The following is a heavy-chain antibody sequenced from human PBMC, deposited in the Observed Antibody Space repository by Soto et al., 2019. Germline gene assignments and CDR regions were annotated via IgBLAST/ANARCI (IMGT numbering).Heavy chain of an antibody. J-gene: IGHJ5*02. CDR1: GGSFSGYY. CDR2: INRSGST. Sequence: SETLSLTCAVYGGSFSGYYWSWIRQPPGKGLEWIGEINRSGSTNYNASLKSRVTISVDTSKNQFSLKLSSVTAADTAVYYCARVDYDILTGYYQTWGQGTLVTVSS. CDR3: ARVDYDILTGYYQT. D-gene: IGHD3-9*01. V-gene: IGHV4-34*01.